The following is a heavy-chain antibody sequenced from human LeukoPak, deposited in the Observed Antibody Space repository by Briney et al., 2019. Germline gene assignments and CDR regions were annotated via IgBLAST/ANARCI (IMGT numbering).Heavy chain of an antibody. Sequence: PSETLSLTCAVSGYSISSGYYWGWIRQPPGKGLEWIGSIYHSGSTYYNPSLKSRVTISVDTSKNQFSLKLCSVTAADTAVYYCARHGYSSGWYLFAFDPWGQGTLVTVSS. V-gene: IGHV4-38-2*01. D-gene: IGHD6-19*01. CDR3: ARHGYSSGWYLFAFDP. J-gene: IGHJ5*02. CDR1: GYSISSGYY. CDR2: IYHSGST.